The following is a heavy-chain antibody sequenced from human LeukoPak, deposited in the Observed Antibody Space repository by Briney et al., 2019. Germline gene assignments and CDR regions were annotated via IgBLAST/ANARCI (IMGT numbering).Heavy chain of an antibody. CDR1: GYTFTSYD. CDR3: ARASSWLRDWYFDL. J-gene: IGHJ2*01. CDR2: MNPNSGNT. D-gene: IGHD6-13*01. Sequence: ASVKVSCKASGYTFTSYDINWVRQATGQGLEWMGWMNPNSGNTGYAQKFQGRVTITRNTSISTAYMELSSLRSEDTAVYYCARASSWLRDWYFDLWGRGTLVTVSS. V-gene: IGHV1-8*03.